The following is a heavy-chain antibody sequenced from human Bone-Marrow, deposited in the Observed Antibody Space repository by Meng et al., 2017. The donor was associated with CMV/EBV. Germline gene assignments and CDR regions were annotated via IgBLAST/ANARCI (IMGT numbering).Heavy chain of an antibody. CDR3: ARVVYYGSGSYFDY. D-gene: IGHD3-10*01. J-gene: IGHJ4*02. V-gene: IGHV4-4*02. Sequence: VSGGSISSSTWCSWVRQPPGKGLEWIGDIYHSGSTNYNPSLKSRVTISVDKSKNQFSLKVSSVTAADTAVYYCARVVYYGSGSYFDYWGQGTLVTVSS. CDR2: IYHSGST. CDR1: GGSISSSTW.